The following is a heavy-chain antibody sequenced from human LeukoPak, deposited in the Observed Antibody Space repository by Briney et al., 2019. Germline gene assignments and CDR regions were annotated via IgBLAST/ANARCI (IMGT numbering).Heavy chain of an antibody. Sequence: PGGSLRLSCAASGFTFDTYAMSWVRQAPGKGLEWVSGLCGSGGSTYYADSVKGGFTISRDNAKHTLYLQMNTLRAEDTAVYYCAKGRCSGGSCYGRGFDYWGQGTLVTVSS. D-gene: IGHD2-15*01. V-gene: IGHV3-23*01. J-gene: IGHJ4*02. CDR3: AKGRCSGGSCYGRGFDY. CDR1: GFTFDTYA. CDR2: LCGSGGST.